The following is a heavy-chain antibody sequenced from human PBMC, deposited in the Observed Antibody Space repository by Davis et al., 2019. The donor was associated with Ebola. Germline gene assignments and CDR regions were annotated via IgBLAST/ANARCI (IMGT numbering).Heavy chain of an antibody. D-gene: IGHD1-26*01. CDR1: GFTFSSYG. Sequence: GESLKISCAASGFTFSSYGMHWVRQAPGKGLEWVAFIRYDGSNKYYADSVKGRFTISRDNAKNSLYLQMNSLRAEDTAVYYCARWTSEVGACDIWGQGTMVTVSS. V-gene: IGHV3-30*02. J-gene: IGHJ3*02. CDR3: ARWTSEVGACDI. CDR2: IRYDGSNK.